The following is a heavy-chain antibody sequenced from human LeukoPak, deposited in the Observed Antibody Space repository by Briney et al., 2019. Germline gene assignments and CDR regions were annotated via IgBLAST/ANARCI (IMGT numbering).Heavy chain of an antibody. CDR1: GYTFTGYD. V-gene: IGHV1-8*01. J-gene: IGHJ4*02. CDR2: MHPNSGDT. CDR3: ARGRLNGNVDF. Sequence: GASVKVSCKTSGYTFTGYDIHWVRQAAGHGFEWMGWMHPNSGDTGYVHNLQGRITITRDSSTATVFMELSSLRSEDTAMYYCARGRLNGNVDFWGQGTLVTVSS. D-gene: IGHD1-20*01.